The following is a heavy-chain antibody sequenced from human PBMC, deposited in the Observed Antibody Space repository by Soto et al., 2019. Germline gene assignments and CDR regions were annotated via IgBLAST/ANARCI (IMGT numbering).Heavy chain of an antibody. V-gene: IGHV4-30-4*01. D-gene: IGHD3-22*01. CDR3: ARAVLYYYDSSGRSPYYFDY. Sequence: SETLSLTCTVSGGSISSGDYYWSWIRQPPGKGLEWIGYIYYSGSTYYNPSLKSRVTISVDTSKNQFSLKLSSVTAADTAVYYCARAVLYYYDSSGRSPYYFDYWGQGTLVTVSS. CDR1: GGSISSGDYY. J-gene: IGHJ4*02. CDR2: IYYSGST.